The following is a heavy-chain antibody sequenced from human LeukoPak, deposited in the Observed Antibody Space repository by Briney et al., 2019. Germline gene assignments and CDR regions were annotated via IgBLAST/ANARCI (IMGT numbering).Heavy chain of an antibody. CDR3: ARDLVCHNRWQYYYGMDV. Sequence: GGSLRPSCPASGLTFSIYCMRWVRQAPGNGLEWVADIWFDGSNKYYAHSEKGRFTISRDNSKNTLYLQMNSLRAEDTAVYYCARDLVCHNRWQYYYGMDVWGQGNTVTVSS. CDR1: GLTFSIYC. V-gene: IGHV3-33*01. CDR2: IWFDGSNK. D-gene: IGHD2-8*01. J-gene: IGHJ6*02.